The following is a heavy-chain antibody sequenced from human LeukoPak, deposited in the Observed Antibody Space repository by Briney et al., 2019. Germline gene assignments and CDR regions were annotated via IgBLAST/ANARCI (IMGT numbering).Heavy chain of an antibody. Sequence: PGGSLRLSCAASGFSSSSYAMSWVRQVPGKGPEWVAIIFSDSSATYYADSVQGRFIISRDNSRNTVYLQVNSLRAGDTAVYYCAKGGARPLDDAFDLWGQGTVVTVSS. CDR2: IFSDSSAT. J-gene: IGHJ3*01. D-gene: IGHD1-1*01. CDR3: AKGGARPLDDAFDL. V-gene: IGHV3-23*03. CDR1: GFSSSSYA.